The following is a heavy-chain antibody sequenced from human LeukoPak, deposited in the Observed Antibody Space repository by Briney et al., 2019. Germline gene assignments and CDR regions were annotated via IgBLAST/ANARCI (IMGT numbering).Heavy chain of an antibody. Sequence: GGSLRLSCAASGFTFSSYSMNWVRQAPGKGLEWVSYISSGSSSIYYADSVKGRLTISRVNAKNSLYLQMNSLRAEDTAVYYCARDLGLDYWGQGTLVTVSS. V-gene: IGHV3-48*01. CDR1: GFTFSSYS. CDR2: ISSGSSSI. J-gene: IGHJ4*02. D-gene: IGHD1-26*01. CDR3: ARDLGLDY.